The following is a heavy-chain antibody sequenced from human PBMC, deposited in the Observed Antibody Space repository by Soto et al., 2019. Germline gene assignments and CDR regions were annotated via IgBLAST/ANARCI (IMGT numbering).Heavy chain of an antibody. Sequence: EVQLVESGGGLVQPGGSLRLSCAASGFTVSRNYMSWVRQAPGKGLEWVSVIYSGGSTYYADSVKGRFTISRDNSKNTLYLQMNSLRAEDTAVYYCARESKDSSGWYDYWGQGTLVTVSS. J-gene: IGHJ4*02. V-gene: IGHV3-66*01. CDR2: IYSGGST. D-gene: IGHD6-19*01. CDR1: GFTVSRNY. CDR3: ARESKDSSGWYDY.